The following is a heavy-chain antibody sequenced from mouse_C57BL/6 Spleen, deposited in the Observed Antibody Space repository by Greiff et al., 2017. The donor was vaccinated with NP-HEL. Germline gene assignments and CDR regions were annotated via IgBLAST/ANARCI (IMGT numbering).Heavy chain of an antibody. Sequence: EVQLVESGEGLVKPGGSLKLSCAASGFTFSSYAMSWVRQTPEKRLEWVAYISSGGDYIYYADTVKGRFTISRDNARNTLYLQMSSLKSEDTAMYYCTRGRYDYDEGYFDYWGQGTTLTVSS. CDR3: TRGRYDYDEGYFDY. D-gene: IGHD2-4*01. CDR2: ISSGGDYI. V-gene: IGHV5-9-1*02. CDR1: GFTFSSYA. J-gene: IGHJ2*01.